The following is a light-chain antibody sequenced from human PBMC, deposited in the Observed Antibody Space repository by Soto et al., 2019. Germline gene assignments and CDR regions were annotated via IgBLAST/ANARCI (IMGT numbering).Light chain of an antibody. J-gene: IGKJ2*01. Sequence: EIVMTQSPATQSVSPGERATLSCRASQSVSSNLAWYQQKPGQAPRLLIYGASTRATGIPARFSGSGSGTEFTLTISSLQSEDFAVYYCQQYNNWPHDTFGQGTKLEIK. CDR1: QSVSSN. CDR2: GAS. V-gene: IGKV3-15*01. CDR3: QQYNNWPHDT.